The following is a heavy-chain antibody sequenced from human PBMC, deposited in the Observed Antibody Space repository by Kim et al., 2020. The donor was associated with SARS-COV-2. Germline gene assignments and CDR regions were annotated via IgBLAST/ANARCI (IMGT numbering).Heavy chain of an antibody. V-gene: IGHV1-2*02. CDR2: MNPKSGGT. CDR3: ARSNSGTAGRWFDP. CDR1: GYIFNDHY. J-gene: IGHJ5*02. Sequence: ASVKVSCKASGYIFNDHYIHWVRQAPGQGLEWMGWMNPKSGGTDYAQKFQARVTMTRDKSISTAYMEVSGLTSDDTAVDYCARSNSGTAGRWFDPWGHGT. D-gene: IGHD6-13*01.